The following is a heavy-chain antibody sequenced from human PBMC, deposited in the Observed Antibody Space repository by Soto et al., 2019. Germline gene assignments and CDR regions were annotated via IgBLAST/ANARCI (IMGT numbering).Heavy chain of an antibody. CDR3: AMTDCSSTSCYVDY. Sequence: PSETLSLTCSVSGGSISSSNWWSWVRQPPGKGLDWIGEIYHSGSTNYNPSLKSRVTISVDKSKNQFSLKLSSVTAADTAVYYCAMTDCSSTSCYVDYWGQGTLVTVSS. D-gene: IGHD2-2*01. J-gene: IGHJ4*02. CDR2: IYHSGST. V-gene: IGHV4-4*02. CDR1: GGSISSSNW.